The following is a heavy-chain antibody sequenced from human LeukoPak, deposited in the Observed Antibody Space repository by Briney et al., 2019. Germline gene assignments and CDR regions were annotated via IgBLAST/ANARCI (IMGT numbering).Heavy chain of an antibody. V-gene: IGHV1-18*01. J-gene: IGHJ5*02. D-gene: IGHD3-16*01. Sequence: ASVKVSCKASGYTFTSYGISWVRQAPGQGLEWMGWISIYNGNTNYAQKLQGRVTMTTDTSTSTAYMELRSLRSDDTAVYYCARDGNNMITFGGSWFDPWGQGTLVTVSS. CDR2: ISIYNGNT. CDR3: ARDGNNMITFGGSWFDP. CDR1: GYTFTSYG.